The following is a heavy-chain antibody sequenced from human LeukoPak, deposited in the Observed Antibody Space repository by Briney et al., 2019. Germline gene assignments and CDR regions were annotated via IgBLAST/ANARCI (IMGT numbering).Heavy chain of an antibody. CDR2: ISDSGST. V-gene: IGHV4-39*01. Sequence: SETLSLTCTVSDGSINYYWVWIRQPPGKGLAWIGSISDSGSTYYNPSLKSRITISVDTSKNLFSLRLGSVTAADTAVYYCARHHPSTSSNIAAFDYWGQGTLVTVSS. D-gene: IGHD6-13*01. J-gene: IGHJ4*02. CDR1: DGSINYY. CDR3: ARHHPSTSSNIAAFDY.